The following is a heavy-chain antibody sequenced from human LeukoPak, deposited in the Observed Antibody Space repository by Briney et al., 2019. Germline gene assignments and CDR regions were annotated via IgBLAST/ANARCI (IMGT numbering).Heavy chain of an antibody. CDR1: GGSISSGGYY. V-gene: IGHV4-31*11. CDR2: IYYSGST. CDR3: ARSTYYYDSSGYWTFDY. Sequence: SGTLSLTCAVSGGSISSGGYYWSWIRQHPGKGLEWIGYIYYSGSTYYNPSLKSRVTISVDTSKNQFSLKLSSVTAADTAVYYCARSTYYYDSSGYWTFDYWGQGTLVTVSS. D-gene: IGHD3-22*01. J-gene: IGHJ4*02.